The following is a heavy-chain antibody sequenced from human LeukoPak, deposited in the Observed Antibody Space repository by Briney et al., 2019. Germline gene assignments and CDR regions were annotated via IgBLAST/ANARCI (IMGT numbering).Heavy chain of an antibody. J-gene: IGHJ4*02. Sequence: GGSLRLSCAASGFTFSSYSMNWVRQAPGKGLEWVSTISNSGDRTYYADSVKGRFTISRDNSKNTLYLQMNSLRTEDTAVYYCAKDFVPRGGSYFPGFDYWGQGTLVIVSS. CDR3: AKDFVPRGGSYFPGFDY. CDR1: GFTFSSYS. V-gene: IGHV3-23*01. CDR2: ISNSGDRT. D-gene: IGHD1-26*01.